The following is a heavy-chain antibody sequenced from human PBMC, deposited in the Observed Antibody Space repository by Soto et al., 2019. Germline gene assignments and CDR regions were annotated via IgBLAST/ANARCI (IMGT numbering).Heavy chain of an antibody. CDR1: GGTFSSYA. CDR2: IIPIFGTA. Sequence: SVKVSCKASGGTFSSYAISWVRQAPGQGLEWMGGIIPIFGTANYAQKFQGRVTITADESTSTAYMELNSLRAEDTAVYYCARNVDTAMGRPSYYYGMDVWGQGTTVTVSS. D-gene: IGHD5-18*01. V-gene: IGHV1-69*13. CDR3: ARNVDTAMGRPSYYYGMDV. J-gene: IGHJ6*02.